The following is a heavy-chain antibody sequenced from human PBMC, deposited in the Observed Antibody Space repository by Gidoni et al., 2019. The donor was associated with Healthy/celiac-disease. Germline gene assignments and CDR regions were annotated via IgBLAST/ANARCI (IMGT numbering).Heavy chain of an antibody. CDR2: IWYDGSNK. Sequence: QVQLVESGGGVVQPGRSLRLSCAASGFTFSSYGMHWVRQAPGKGLEWVAVIWYDGSNKYYADSVKGRFTISRDNSKNTLYLQMNSLRAEDTAVYYCARGPLGSTSYNWFDPWGQGTLVTVSS. J-gene: IGHJ5*02. V-gene: IGHV3-33*01. CDR3: ARGPLGSTSYNWFDP. D-gene: IGHD2-2*01. CDR1: GFTFSSYG.